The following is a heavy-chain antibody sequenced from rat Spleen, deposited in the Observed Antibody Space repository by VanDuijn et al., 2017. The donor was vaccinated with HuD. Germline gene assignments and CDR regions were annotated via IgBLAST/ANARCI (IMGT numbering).Heavy chain of an antibody. Sequence: QVQLQQSGAELAKPGSSVKISCKASGYTFTSYDISWIKQTTGQGLEYIGYINTGSGGTYYNEKFKGKATLTVDRSSSTAFMQLTSLTPDDSAVYYCARDFGYNLYVMDAWGQGASVTVSS. J-gene: IGHJ4*01. D-gene: IGHD1-9*01. V-gene: IGHV1-43*01. CDR3: ARDFGYNLYVMDA. CDR1: GYTFTSYD. CDR2: INTGSGGT.